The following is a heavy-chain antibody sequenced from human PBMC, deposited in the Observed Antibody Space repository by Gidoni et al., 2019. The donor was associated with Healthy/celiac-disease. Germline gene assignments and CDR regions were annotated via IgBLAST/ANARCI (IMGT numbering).Heavy chain of an antibody. Sequence: EVQLLESGGGVVQPGGSLRLYCAASGLTFSSYAMNWVREPPGEGLEWVSSISGSGNNTSYADSVKARLTITRDNSKNTLYLQMNSLRAEDTAVYYCATRTTCLLDWYFDLWGRGTLVTVSS. CDR1: GLTFSSYA. CDR2: ISGSGNNT. J-gene: IGHJ2*01. D-gene: IGHD3-3*01. CDR3: ATRTTCLLDWYFDL. V-gene: IGHV3-23*01.